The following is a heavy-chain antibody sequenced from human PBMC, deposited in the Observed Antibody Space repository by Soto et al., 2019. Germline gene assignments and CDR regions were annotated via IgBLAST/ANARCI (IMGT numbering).Heavy chain of an antibody. Sequence: QVQLQQWGAGLLKPSETLSLTCAVYGGSFSGYYWSWIRQPPGKGLEWIGEINHSGSTNYNPSLKSRVTISVDTSKNRFSLKLSSVTAADTAVYYCARGGVDTAMVRYYGMDVWGQGTTVTVSS. CDR3: ARGGVDTAMVRYYGMDV. V-gene: IGHV4-34*01. CDR2: INHSGST. CDR1: GGSFSGYY. D-gene: IGHD5-18*01. J-gene: IGHJ6*02.